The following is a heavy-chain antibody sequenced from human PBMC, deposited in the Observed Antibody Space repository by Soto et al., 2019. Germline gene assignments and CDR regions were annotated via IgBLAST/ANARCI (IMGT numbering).Heavy chain of an antibody. V-gene: IGHV3-21*01. CDR3: ARGIAVAGTVVYYYYYGMDV. CDR2: ISSSSSYI. D-gene: IGHD6-19*01. Sequence: GGSLRLSCAASGFTFSSYSMNWVRQAPGKGLEWVSSISSSSSYIYYADSVKGRFTISRDNAKNSLYLQMNSLRAEDTAVYYCARGIAVAGTVVYYYYYGMDVWGQGTTVTVSS. J-gene: IGHJ6*02. CDR1: GFTFSSYS.